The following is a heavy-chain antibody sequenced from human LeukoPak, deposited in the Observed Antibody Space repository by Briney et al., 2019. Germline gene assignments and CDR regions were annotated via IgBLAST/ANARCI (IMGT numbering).Heavy chain of an antibody. CDR1: GGSISSGDYY. Sequence: PSETLSLTCTVSGGSISSGDYYWSWIRQPPGKGLEWIGHIYYSGSTYYNPSLKSRVTVSVDTSKNQFALKLSSVTAADTAVYYCARSPRRAFGTVIVYGMDVWGGGTTVTLPS. V-gene: IGHV4-30-4*01. CDR3: ARSPRRAFGTVIVYGMDV. CDR2: IYYSGST. J-gene: IGHJ6*04. D-gene: IGHD3-16*02.